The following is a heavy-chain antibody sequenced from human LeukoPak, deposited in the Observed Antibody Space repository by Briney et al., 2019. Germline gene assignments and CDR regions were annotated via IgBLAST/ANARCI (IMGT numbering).Heavy chain of an antibody. J-gene: IGHJ5*02. CDR3: ARLGYLQPKLSSGWYGWFDP. CDR1: GGSISSYY. V-gene: IGHV4-59*01. Sequence: SETLSLTCTVSGGSISSYYWSWIRQPPGKGLEWIGYIYYSGSTNYNPSLKSRVTISVDTSKNQFSLKLSSVTAADTAVYYCARLGYLQPKLSSGWYGWFDPWGQGTLVTVSS. CDR2: IYYSGST. D-gene: IGHD6-19*01.